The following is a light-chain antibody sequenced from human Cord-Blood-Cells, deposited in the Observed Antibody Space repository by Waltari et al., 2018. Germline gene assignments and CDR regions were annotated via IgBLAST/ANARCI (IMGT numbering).Light chain of an antibody. CDR2: EVS. Sequence: QSALTQPPSASGSPGQSVTIPCTGTISDVGGFHYVSWYQQHPGKAPTLMIYEVSKRPSGVPDRFSASKAGNTAPLTVSGLPAEDEADYYCSSYAGSINFVVFGGGTKLTVL. CDR3: SSYAGSINFVV. CDR1: ISDVGGFHY. V-gene: IGLV2-8*01. J-gene: IGLJ2*01.